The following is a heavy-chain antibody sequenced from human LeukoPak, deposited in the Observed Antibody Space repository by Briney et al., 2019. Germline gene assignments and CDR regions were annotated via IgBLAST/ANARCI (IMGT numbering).Heavy chain of an antibody. Sequence: SETLSLTCAVYGGSFSGYYWSWIRQPPGKGLEWIGEINHSGSTNYNPSLKSRATISVDTSKNQFSLKLSSVTAADTAVYYCARAVPVAVDYWGQGTLVTVSS. CDR1: GGSFSGYY. J-gene: IGHJ4*02. D-gene: IGHD2-21*01. CDR2: INHSGST. V-gene: IGHV4-34*01. CDR3: ARAVPVAVDY.